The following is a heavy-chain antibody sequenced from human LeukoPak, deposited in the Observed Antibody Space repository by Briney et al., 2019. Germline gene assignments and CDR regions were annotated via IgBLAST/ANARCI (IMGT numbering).Heavy chain of an antibody. J-gene: IGHJ4*02. Sequence: GESLQISCKASGNNYWIAWVRQMLGKGLEWLGIIYFGDSDTRYSPSFQGRLTISVDKSISTAYLQLSSLKASDTAIYFCGRHSYGLDYWGQGTLVTVSS. CDR2: IYFGDSDT. CDR1: GNNYW. CDR3: GRHSYGLDY. V-gene: IGHV5-51*01. D-gene: IGHD2-8*01.